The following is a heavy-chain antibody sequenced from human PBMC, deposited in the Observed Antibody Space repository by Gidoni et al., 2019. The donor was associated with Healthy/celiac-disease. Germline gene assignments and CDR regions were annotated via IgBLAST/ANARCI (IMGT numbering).Heavy chain of an antibody. CDR3: AKDPDNWNYGYYFDY. J-gene: IGHJ4*02. V-gene: IGHV3-30*18. Sequence: QVQLVESGGGVVQPGRSLRLSCAASGFTFSSYGMHWVRQAPGKGLEWVAVLSYDGSNKYYADSVKGRFTISRDNSKNTLYLQMNSLRAEDTAVYYCAKDPDNWNYGYYFDYWGQGTLVTVSS. CDR2: LSYDGSNK. D-gene: IGHD1-7*01. CDR1: GFTFSSYG.